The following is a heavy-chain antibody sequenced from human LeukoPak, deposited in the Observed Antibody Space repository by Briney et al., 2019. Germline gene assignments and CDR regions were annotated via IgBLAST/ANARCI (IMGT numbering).Heavy chain of an antibody. J-gene: IGHJ5*02. CDR2: ISGSGAYT. V-gene: IGHV3-23*01. Sequence: PGGSLRLSCAASGFTFSSYAMSWVRQAPGKGLEWVSGISGSGAYTYYSDSLKGRFTISRDSSKNTLYLQMNSLRADDTAVYYCEKGLPYSGYDYGFDPWGQGTLVTVSS. CDR3: EKGLPYSGYDYGFDP. CDR1: GFTFSSYA. D-gene: IGHD5-12*01.